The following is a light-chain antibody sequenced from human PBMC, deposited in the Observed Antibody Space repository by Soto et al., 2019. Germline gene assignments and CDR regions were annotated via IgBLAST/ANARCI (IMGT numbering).Light chain of an antibody. CDR2: GAS. Sequence: EIVLTQSPGTLSLSPGERATLSCRASQSVSSSYLAWYQQKPGQAPRLLIYGASSRATGIPDRFSGSGSGTGFTLPISRLEPEDFAVYYCQQYGSSPFTFGGGTKVEIK. CDR1: QSVSSSY. V-gene: IGKV3-20*01. CDR3: QQYGSSPFT. J-gene: IGKJ4*01.